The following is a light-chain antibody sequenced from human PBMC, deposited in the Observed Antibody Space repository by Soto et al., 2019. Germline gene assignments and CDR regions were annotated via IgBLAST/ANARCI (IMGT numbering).Light chain of an antibody. V-gene: IGLV2-23*01. CDR2: EGT. J-gene: IGLJ1*01. CDR1: TSDVGGYNH. CDR3: CSYVGASIYV. Sequence: QSALTQPASVSGSPGQSITISCSGTTSDVGGYNHVSWYQQHPGRAPKLMIYEGTKRPSGVSNRFSGSTSGSTASLTISGLQTEDEADYYCCSYVGASIYVFGTGTKLTVL.